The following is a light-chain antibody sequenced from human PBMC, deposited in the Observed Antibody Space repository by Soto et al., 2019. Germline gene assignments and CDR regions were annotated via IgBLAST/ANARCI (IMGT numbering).Light chain of an antibody. Sequence: SYELTQPPSVSVAPGQTASIACGGDSIGSKSVNWYQQRPGQAPVVVVYDDTDRPTGIPERFSGSNSGNTATLTITRVEAGDEADYYCQVWDGRSFQGVFGPGTKVTV. J-gene: IGLJ1*01. CDR3: QVWDGRSFQGV. CDR2: DDT. CDR1: SIGSKS. V-gene: IGLV3-21*02.